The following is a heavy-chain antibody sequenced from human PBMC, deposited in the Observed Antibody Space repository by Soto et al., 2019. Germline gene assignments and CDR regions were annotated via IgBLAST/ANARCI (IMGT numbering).Heavy chain of an antibody. CDR1: GASISRYY. V-gene: IGHV4-59*01. D-gene: IGHD2-21*02. CDR3: ARDLWGYCGVDCDPQYV. Sequence: SETLSLTCTVSGASISRYYWSWIRQSPGKGLEWIGYLYNTGSTIYNPSLKSRVTISVDTSKNQFSLKMNSVTAADTAVYYCARDLWGYCGVDCDPQYVWSRGTTVTVSS. J-gene: IGHJ6*02. CDR2: LYNTGST.